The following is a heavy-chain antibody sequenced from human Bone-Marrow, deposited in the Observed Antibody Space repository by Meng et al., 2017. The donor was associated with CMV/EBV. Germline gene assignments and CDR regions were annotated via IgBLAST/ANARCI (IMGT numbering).Heavy chain of an antibody. J-gene: IGHJ4*02. CDR2: ISWNSGTI. V-gene: IGHV3-9*01. D-gene: IGHD6-6*01. CDR3: AKGRFEYNSSSIDD. CDR1: GFTFDGYA. Sequence: GGSLRLSCAASGFTFDGYAMHWVRQAPGKGLEWVSGISWNSGTIGYADSVKGRFTISRDNDKNSLYLQMNSLRAEDTAFYYCAKGRFEYNSSSIDDWGQGKLVNVDS.